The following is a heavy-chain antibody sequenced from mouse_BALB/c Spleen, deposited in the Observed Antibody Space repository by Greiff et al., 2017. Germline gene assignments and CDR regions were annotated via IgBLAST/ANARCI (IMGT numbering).Heavy chain of an antibody. Sequence: EVQLQQSGAELVKPGASVKLSCTASGFNIKDTYMHWVKQRPEQGLEWIGRIDPANGNTKYDPKFQGKATITADTSSNTAYLQLSSLTSEDTAVYYCARSHYYGSSSGDYWGQGTTLTVSS. J-gene: IGHJ2*01. CDR3: ARSHYYGSSSGDY. CDR1: GFNIKDTY. CDR2: IDPANGNT. V-gene: IGHV14-3*02. D-gene: IGHD1-1*01.